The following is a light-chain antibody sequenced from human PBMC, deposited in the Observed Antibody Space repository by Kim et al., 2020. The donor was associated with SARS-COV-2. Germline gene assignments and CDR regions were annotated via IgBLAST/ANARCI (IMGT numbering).Light chain of an antibody. CDR3: QKCDSAPWT. CDR2: AAS. V-gene: IGKV1-27*01. Sequence: ASVGDRVTITCREMQDSSNYLAWFQLKPGKAPKLLIYAASALQPGVPSRFSGSGSGTDFTLTVTSLQPEDVATYYCQKCDSAPWTFGQGNKVEIK. J-gene: IGKJ1*01. CDR1: QDSSNY.